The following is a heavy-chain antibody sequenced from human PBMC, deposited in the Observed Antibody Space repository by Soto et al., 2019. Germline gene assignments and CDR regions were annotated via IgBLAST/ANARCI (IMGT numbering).Heavy chain of an antibody. CDR2: INPNSGGT. D-gene: IGHD6-13*01. J-gene: IGHJ6*02. V-gene: IGHV1-2*04. CDR1: GYTFTGYY. Sequence: ASVKVSCKASGYTFTGYYMHWVRQAPGQGLEWMGWINPNSGGTNYAQKFQGWVTMTRDTSISTAYMELSRLRSDDTAVYYCARVGAAAGRDYYYGMDVWGQGTTVTVS. CDR3: ARVGAAAGRDYYYGMDV.